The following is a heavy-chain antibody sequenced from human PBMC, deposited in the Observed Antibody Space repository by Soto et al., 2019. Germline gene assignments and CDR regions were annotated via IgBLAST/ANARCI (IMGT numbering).Heavy chain of an antibody. D-gene: IGHD2-15*01. J-gene: IGHJ4*02. Sequence: QVQLVQSGAEVKKPGSSVKVSCKASGGTFSSYAISWVRQAPGQGLEWMGGIIPIFGTANYAQKFQGRVTITADESTSTAYMELSSLRSEDTVVYYCARVGYCSGGSCRRPFDYWGQGTLVTVSS. CDR1: GGTFSSYA. CDR3: ARVGYCSGGSCRRPFDY. CDR2: IIPIFGTA. V-gene: IGHV1-69*12.